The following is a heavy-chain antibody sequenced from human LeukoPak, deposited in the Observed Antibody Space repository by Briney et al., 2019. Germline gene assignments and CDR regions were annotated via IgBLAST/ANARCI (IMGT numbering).Heavy chain of an antibody. Sequence: ESGPTLGNPTQTLTLTCTFSGFSLSTSGVGVGWIRQPPGKALEWLALIYWDDDKRYSPSLKSRLTITKDTSKNQVVLTMTNMDPVDTATYYCARRNTFWSGYPFDYWGQGTLVTVSS. CDR2: IYWDDDK. J-gene: IGHJ4*02. CDR1: GFSLSTSGVG. CDR3: ARRNTFWSGYPFDY. V-gene: IGHV2-5*02. D-gene: IGHD3-3*01.